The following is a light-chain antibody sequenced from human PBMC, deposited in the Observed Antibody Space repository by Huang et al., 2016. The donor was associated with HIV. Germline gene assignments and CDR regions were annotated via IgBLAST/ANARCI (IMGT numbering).Light chain of an antibody. CDR1: QSILYNSNSQNY. Sequence: DIVMSQSPDYLPVSLGARATINCRSSQSILYNSNSQNYLAWYQQKAGQPPKLLVYWASTRASGVPDRCSVTGSGTDFTLTISSLQAEDVAVYYCQQYYFSPRTFGPGTKVDI. J-gene: IGKJ3*01. CDR2: WAS. CDR3: QQYYFSPRT. V-gene: IGKV4-1*01.